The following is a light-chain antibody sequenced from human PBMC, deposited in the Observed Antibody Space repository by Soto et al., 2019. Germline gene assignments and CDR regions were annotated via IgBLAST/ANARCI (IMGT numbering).Light chain of an antibody. CDR2: GNN. J-gene: IGLJ2*01. CDR3: VAWDDSLNGHVV. CDR1: NSNIGTNH. V-gene: IGLV1-44*01. Sequence: QSVLTQPPSASGTPGQRVAISCSGGNSNIGTNHVNWYQQLPGTATKLLIYGNNQRPSGVPDRFSGSRSGTSASLAISGLQSEDEADYYCVAWDDSLNGHVVFGGGTKLTVL.